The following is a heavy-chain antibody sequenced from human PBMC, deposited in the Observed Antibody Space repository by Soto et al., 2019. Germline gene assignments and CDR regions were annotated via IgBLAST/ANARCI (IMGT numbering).Heavy chain of an antibody. D-gene: IGHD6-6*01. V-gene: IGHV4-39*01. J-gene: IGHJ6*02. CDR2: IYYSGST. CDR3: ARNAARQGFKAHYYYGMDV. CDR1: GGSISSSSYY. Sequence: QLQLQESGPGLVKPSETLSLTCTVSGGSISSSSYYWGWIRQPPGKGLEWIGSIYYSGSTYYNPSLKSRVTISVDTSKNQFSLKLSSVTAADTAVYYCARNAARQGFKAHYYYGMDVWGQGTTVTVSS.